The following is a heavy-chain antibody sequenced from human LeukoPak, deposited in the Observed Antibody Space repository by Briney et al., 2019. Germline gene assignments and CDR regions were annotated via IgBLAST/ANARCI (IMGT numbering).Heavy chain of an antibody. Sequence: SETLSLTCTVSGGSISSSSYYWGWIRQPPGKGLEWIGSIYYSGSTYYNPSLKGRVTISVDTSKNQFSLKLSSVTAADTAVYYCARLANSDFWFDPWGQGTLVTVSS. V-gene: IGHV4-39*01. J-gene: IGHJ5*02. D-gene: IGHD4/OR15-4a*01. CDR2: IYYSGST. CDR3: ARLANSDFWFDP. CDR1: GGSISSSSYY.